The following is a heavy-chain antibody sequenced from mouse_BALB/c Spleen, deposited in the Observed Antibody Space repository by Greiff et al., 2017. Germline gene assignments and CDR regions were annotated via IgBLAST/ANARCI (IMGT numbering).Heavy chain of an antibody. D-gene: IGHD1-2*01. Sequence: QVQLQQPGAELVKPGASVKLSCKASGYTFTSYWMHWVKQRPGQGLEWIGEIDPSDSYTNYNQKFKGKATLTVDKSSSTAYMQLSSLTSEDSAVYYCARGTAGKDAMDYWGQGTSVTVSS. CDR2: IDPSDSYT. V-gene: IGHV1-69*02. CDR1: GYTFTSYW. J-gene: IGHJ4*01. CDR3: ARGTAGKDAMDY.